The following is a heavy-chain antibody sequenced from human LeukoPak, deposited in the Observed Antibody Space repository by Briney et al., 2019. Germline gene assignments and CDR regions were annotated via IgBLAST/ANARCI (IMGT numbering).Heavy chain of an antibody. Sequence: GESLKISCQGSGYNFATYCIGRVRQMPGEGLEWMGIIYPGDSKTTYNPSFQGQVIISADKSTSTANLQWTSLRASDTAMYYCARGSGWTYYYMDVWGKGTTVTVSS. D-gene: IGHD6-19*01. CDR2: IYPGDSKT. J-gene: IGHJ6*03. V-gene: IGHV5-51*01. CDR1: GYNFATYC. CDR3: ARGSGWTYYYMDV.